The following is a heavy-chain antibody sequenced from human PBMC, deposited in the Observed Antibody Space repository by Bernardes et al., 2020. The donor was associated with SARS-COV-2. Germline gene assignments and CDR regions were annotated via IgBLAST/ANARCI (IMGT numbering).Heavy chain of an antibody. Sequence: GGSLRLSCAASGFTVSSNYMSWVRQAPGKGLEWVSVIYSGGSTYYADSVKGRFTISRDNSKNTLYLQMNSLRAEDTAVYYCARFSPLAGGYYDSSGPRAKGGYYYGMDVWGQGTTVTVSS. CDR1: GFTVSSNY. CDR2: IYSGGST. CDR3: ARFSPLAGGYYDSSGPRAKGGYYYGMDV. J-gene: IGHJ6*02. D-gene: IGHD3-22*01. V-gene: IGHV3-66*01.